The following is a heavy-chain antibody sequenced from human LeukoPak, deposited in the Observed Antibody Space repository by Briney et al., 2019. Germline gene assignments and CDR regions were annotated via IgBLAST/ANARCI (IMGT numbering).Heavy chain of an antibody. CDR2: IYYSGST. Sequence: SETLSLTCTVYGGSLIGYYWSWIRQPPGKGLEWIGYIYYSGSTNYNPSLKSRVTISVDTSKNQLSLRLTSMTAADTAVYYCARVDYTTSSPYLRPDSGGQGTRVTVSS. V-gene: IGHV4-59*01. CDR3: ARVDYTTSSPYLRPDS. CDR1: GGSLIGYY. D-gene: IGHD6-6*01. J-gene: IGHJ4*02.